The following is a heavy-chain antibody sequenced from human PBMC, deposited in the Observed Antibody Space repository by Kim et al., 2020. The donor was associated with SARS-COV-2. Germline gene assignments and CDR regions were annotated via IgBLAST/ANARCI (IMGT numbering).Heavy chain of an antibody. CDR2: IYYSGST. V-gene: IGHV4-39*01. CDR1: GGSISSSSYY. D-gene: IGHD5-12*01. CDR3: ARLLGEYSRYGTRLGGVFDY. J-gene: IGHJ4*02. Sequence: SETLSLTCTVSGGSISSSSYYWGWIRQPPGKGLEWIGSIYYSGSTYYNPSLKSRVTISVDTSKNQFSLKLSSVTAADTAVYYCARLLGEYSRYGTRLGGVFDYWGQGTLVTVSS.